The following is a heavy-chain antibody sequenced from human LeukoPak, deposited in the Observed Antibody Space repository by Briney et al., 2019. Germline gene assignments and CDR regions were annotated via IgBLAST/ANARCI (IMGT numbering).Heavy chain of an antibody. V-gene: IGHV1-69*13. J-gene: IGHJ4*02. Sequence: ASVKVSCKASGGTFSSYATIWVRQAPGQGLEWMGGIIPIFGTANYAQKFQGRVPITAEESTSTAYMELSSLRSEDTAVYYCARDPSMVRGENTPYFAYWGQGTLVTVSS. CDR1: GGTFSSYA. CDR2: IIPIFGTA. D-gene: IGHD3-10*01. CDR3: ARDPSMVRGENTPYFAY.